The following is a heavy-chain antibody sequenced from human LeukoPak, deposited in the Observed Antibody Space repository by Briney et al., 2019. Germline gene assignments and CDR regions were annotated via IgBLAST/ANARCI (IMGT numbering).Heavy chain of an antibody. J-gene: IGHJ3*02. D-gene: IGHD1/OR15-1a*01. V-gene: IGHV4-59*01. CDR3: ARGVNNWNIDVFDI. CDR2: INYSGAT. CDR1: GDSISSYY. Sequence: SETLSLTCTVSGDSISSYYWSWIRQPLGKGLEWIGYINYSGATNYNPSLKSRVTISRDTSKNQLSLKLSSVTAADTAVYFCARGVNNWNIDVFDIWGQGTMVTVSS.